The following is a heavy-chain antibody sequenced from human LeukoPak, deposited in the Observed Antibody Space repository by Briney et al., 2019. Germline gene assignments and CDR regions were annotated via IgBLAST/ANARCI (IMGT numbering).Heavy chain of an antibody. CDR1: GYTLTELS. D-gene: IGHD3-10*01. CDR2: FDPEDGET. J-gene: IGHJ4*02. Sequence: ASVKVSCKVSGYTLTELSMHWVRQAPGKGLEWMGGFDPEDGETIYAQKFQGRVPMTEDTSTDTAYMELSSLRSEDTAVYYCATDTPYYYGSGSSSWGQGTLVTVSS. CDR3: ATDTPYYYGSGSSS. V-gene: IGHV1-24*01.